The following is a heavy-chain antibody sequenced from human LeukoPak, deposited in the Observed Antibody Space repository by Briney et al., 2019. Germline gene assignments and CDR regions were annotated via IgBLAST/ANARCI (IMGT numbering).Heavy chain of an antibody. J-gene: IGHJ6*02. CDR2: IYSGGST. V-gene: IGHV3-66*01. CDR1: GFTVSSNY. CDR3: ARKGAAGTSVFRPYYYYGMDV. Sequence: QPGGSLRLSCAAPGFTVSSNYMSWVRQAPGKGLEWISVIYSGGSTYYADSVKGRFTISRDNSKNTLYPQMNSLRAEDTAVYYCARKGAAGTSVFRPYYYYGMDVWGQGTTVTVSS. D-gene: IGHD6-13*01.